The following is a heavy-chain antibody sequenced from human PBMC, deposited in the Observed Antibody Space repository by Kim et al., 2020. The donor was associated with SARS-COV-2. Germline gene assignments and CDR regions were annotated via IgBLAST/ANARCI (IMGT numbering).Heavy chain of an antibody. V-gene: IGHV3-48*02. J-gene: IGHJ4*02. Sequence: KGRFTMSRDNAKNSLYLQLSNLRDEDTAVYYCARGSSDYDFWSGYYGVDYWGRGTLVTVSS. D-gene: IGHD3-3*01. CDR3: ARGSSDYDFWSGYYGVDY.